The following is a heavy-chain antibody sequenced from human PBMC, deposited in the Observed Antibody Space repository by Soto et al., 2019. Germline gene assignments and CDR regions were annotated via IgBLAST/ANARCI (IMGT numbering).Heavy chain of an antibody. V-gene: IGHV3-9*01. CDR2: ISWNSGSI. CDR3: AKDFRLGGYYDGGGIN. CDR1: GFTFDDYA. Sequence: EVQLVESGGGLVQPGRSLRLSCAASGFTFDDYAMHWVRQAPGKGLEWVSGISWNSGSIGYADSVKGRFTISRDNAKNSLFRQMNNLGAEDTALYYCAKDFRLGGYYDGGGINWGQGTLVTVSS. J-gene: IGHJ4*02. D-gene: IGHD1-26*01.